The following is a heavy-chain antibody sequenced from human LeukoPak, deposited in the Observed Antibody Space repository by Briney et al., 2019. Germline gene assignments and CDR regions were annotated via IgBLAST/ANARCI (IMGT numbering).Heavy chain of an antibody. Sequence: GGSLRLSCAASGFTLSDYYMSWIRQAPGTGLQWISYISASGSTTYYADSVKGRFTISRDNAKNSLYLQMNSLRAEDTAVYYCAIFRVTMIVEDAFDIWGQGTMVTVSS. J-gene: IGHJ3*02. D-gene: IGHD3-22*01. V-gene: IGHV3-11*04. CDR3: AIFRVTMIVEDAFDI. CDR2: ISASGSTT. CDR1: GFTLSDYY.